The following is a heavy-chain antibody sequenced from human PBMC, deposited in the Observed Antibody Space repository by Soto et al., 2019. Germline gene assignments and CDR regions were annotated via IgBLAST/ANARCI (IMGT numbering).Heavy chain of an antibody. V-gene: IGHV3-30*18. Sequence: QVQLVESGGGVVQPGRSLRLSCAASGFTFSSYGMHWVRQAPGKGLEWVAVISYDGSNKYYADSVKGRFTISRDNSKNTLYLQMNSLRAEDTAVYYCAKDQGTMVRGDRGYFDYWGQGTLVTVSS. D-gene: IGHD3-10*01. CDR3: AKDQGTMVRGDRGYFDY. J-gene: IGHJ4*02. CDR1: GFTFSSYG. CDR2: ISYDGSNK.